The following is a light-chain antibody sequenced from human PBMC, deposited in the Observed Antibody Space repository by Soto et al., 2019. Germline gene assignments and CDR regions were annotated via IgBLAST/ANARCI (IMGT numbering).Light chain of an antibody. Sequence: DIQMTQSPSTLSGSVGDRVTITCRASQTISSWLAWYQQKPGKAPKLLIYKASTLKSGVPSRFSGSGSGAEFTPTINSLQSEDFAVYYCQPYNNWPLTFGGGTKVDIK. J-gene: IGKJ4*01. CDR2: KAS. CDR3: QPYNNWPLT. V-gene: IGKV1-5*03. CDR1: QTISSW.